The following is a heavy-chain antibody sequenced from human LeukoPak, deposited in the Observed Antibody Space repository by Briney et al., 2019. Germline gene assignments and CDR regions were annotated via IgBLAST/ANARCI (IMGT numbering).Heavy chain of an antibody. CDR2: ISAYNGDT. CDR1: GYTFSSYG. V-gene: IGHV1-18*01. CDR3: ARESGLYASGSRY. Sequence: ASVKVSCKSSGYTFSSYGVTWVRQAPGQGLEWMGWISAYNGDTNYAQKLQGRVTMTTDTFTSTAYMELRSLRSDDTAVYYCARESGLYASGSRYWGQGTLVIVSS. D-gene: IGHD3-10*01. J-gene: IGHJ4*02.